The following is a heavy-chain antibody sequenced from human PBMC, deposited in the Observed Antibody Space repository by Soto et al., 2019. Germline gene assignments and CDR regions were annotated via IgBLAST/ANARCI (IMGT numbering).Heavy chain of an antibody. CDR3: ARKVEPDGPIDF. Sequence: PSETLSLTCTVSGGSISSYYWSWIRQPPGKGLERIGYIYYSGSTNYNPSHKSRITISIDTSKNQFSLWLTSVTASDAAVFYCARKVEPDGPIDFWGRGTLVTVSS. CDR2: IYYSGST. CDR1: GGSISSYY. J-gene: IGHJ4*02. V-gene: IGHV4-59*12. D-gene: IGHD1-26*01.